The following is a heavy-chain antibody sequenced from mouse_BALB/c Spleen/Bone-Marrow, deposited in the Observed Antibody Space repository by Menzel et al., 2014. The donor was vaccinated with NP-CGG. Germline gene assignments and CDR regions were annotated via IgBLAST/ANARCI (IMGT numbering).Heavy chain of an antibody. CDR3: APYYYGRWFAN. CDR1: GLNIKDTY. CDR2: IDPANGNI. Sequence: LVESGAELVKPGASVKLSCTASGLNIKDTYMHWVKQRPEQGLEWIGRIDPANGNIKYDPKFQGKATITADTSSNTAYLQLSSLTSEDTAVYYCAPYYYGRWFANWGQGTLVTVSA. D-gene: IGHD1-1*01. V-gene: IGHV14-3*02. J-gene: IGHJ3*01.